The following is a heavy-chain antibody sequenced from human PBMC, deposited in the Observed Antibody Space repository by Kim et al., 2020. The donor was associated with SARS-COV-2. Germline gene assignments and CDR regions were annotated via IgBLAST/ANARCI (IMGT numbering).Heavy chain of an antibody. V-gene: IGHV1-2*02. CDR3: TREDY. Sequence: NCNSGDKNYAQKFQGRVTMTRDTSIDTVNMELSSLGSDDTAVYYCTREDYWGQGSLVTVSS. CDR2: NCNSGDK. J-gene: IGHJ4*02.